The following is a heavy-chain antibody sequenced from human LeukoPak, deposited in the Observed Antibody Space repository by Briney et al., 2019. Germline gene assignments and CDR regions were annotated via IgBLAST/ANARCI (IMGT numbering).Heavy chain of an antibody. V-gene: IGHV1-8*01. CDR3: ARALTQYYDSSAAAGY. D-gene: IGHD3-22*01. J-gene: IGHJ4*02. Sequence: GASVKVSCKASGYTFTSYDINWVRQATGQGPEWMGWMNPNSGNTGYAQKFQGRVTMTRNTSISTAYMELSSLRSEDTAVYYCARALTQYYDSSAAAGYWGQGTLVTVSS. CDR2: MNPNSGNT. CDR1: GYTFTSYD.